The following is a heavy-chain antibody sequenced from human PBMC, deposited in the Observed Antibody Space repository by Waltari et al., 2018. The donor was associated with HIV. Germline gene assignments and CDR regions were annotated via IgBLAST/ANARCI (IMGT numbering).Heavy chain of an antibody. J-gene: IGHJ4*02. D-gene: IGHD3-16*01. Sequence: QVQLVQSGDEVKKHGCSVKVSCKASGGAFSSYTINWVRKAPGQGLEWLGRIIPMSNTPNNAQKFQGRVTITADKSTSTAYMELTSLRSDDTAVYYFASARETMGVDFDSWGLGTLVTVSS. CDR3: ASARETMGVDFDS. CDR2: IIPMSNTP. V-gene: IGHV1-69*08. CDR1: GGAFSSYT.